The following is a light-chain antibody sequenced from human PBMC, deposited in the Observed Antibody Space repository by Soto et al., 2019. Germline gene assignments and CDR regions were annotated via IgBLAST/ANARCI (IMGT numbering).Light chain of an antibody. Sequence: QSALTQSASVSGSPGQSITISCTGTSSDVGAYNYVSWYQQHPGKAPKVMIHDVSNRPSGVSSRFSGSKSGNTASLTISGLQAEDEADYYCSSYTSSSTPYVFGTGIKLTVL. V-gene: IGLV2-14*01. CDR3: SSYTSSSTPYV. J-gene: IGLJ1*01. CDR2: DVS. CDR1: SSDVGAYNY.